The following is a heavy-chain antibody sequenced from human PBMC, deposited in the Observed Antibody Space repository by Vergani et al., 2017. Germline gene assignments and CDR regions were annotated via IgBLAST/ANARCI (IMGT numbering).Heavy chain of an antibody. V-gene: IGHV1-69*12. Sequence: QVQLVQSGAEVKKPGSSVKVSCKASGGTFSSYAISWVRQAPGQGLEWMGGIIPMFGTANYAQKFQGRVTITADESTSTAYMELSSLRSEDTAVYYCARDHCSGGSCYPSYYYYYGMDVWGQGTTVTVSS. D-gene: IGHD2-15*01. CDR1: GGTFSSYA. CDR3: ARDHCSGGSCYPSYYYYYGMDV. J-gene: IGHJ6*02. CDR2: IIPMFGTA.